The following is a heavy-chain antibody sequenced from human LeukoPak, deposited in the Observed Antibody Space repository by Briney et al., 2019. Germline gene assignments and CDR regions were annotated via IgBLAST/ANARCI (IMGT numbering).Heavy chain of an antibody. CDR3: ARGLYASIY. D-gene: IGHD3-16*01. J-gene: IGHJ4*02. V-gene: IGHV3-23*01. CDR2: ICGSGDNT. Sequence: PGGSLRHSCAASGFTFINYAMTGVRPAPGRGGEWVSVICGSGDNTYYADSVKGRFTISRDNAKNTVFLEMNSLRAEDTAEYYCARGLYASIYWGQGTLVTVSS. CDR1: GFTFINYA.